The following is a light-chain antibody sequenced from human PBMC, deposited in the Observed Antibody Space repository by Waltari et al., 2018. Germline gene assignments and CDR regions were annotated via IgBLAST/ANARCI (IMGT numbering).Light chain of an antibody. Sequence: EIVMTQSPATLSVSPGERATLSCRASQSVSSNLAWYQKKPGQAPRLLIYGASTRATGIPGRFSGSGSGTEFTLTISSLQSEDFAVYYCQQYNNWPPLVTFGPWTKVDIK. V-gene: IGKV3-15*01. CDR3: QQYNNWPPLVT. CDR1: QSVSSN. CDR2: GAS. J-gene: IGKJ3*01.